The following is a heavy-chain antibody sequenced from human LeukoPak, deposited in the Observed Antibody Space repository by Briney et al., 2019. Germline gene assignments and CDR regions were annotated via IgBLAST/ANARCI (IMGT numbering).Heavy chain of an antibody. J-gene: IGHJ6*02. CDR2: ISSDSNYR. CDR1: GFTFSTYG. D-gene: IGHD3/OR15-3a*01. Sequence: GGSLRLSCAASGFTFSTYGMNWVRQAPGKGLERVSSISSDSNYRFYADSLKGRFTISRDNAKNSLYLQMLSLRAEDTAVYYCARVAFGLYVMDVWGQGTTVAVSS. CDR3: ARVAFGLYVMDV. V-gene: IGHV3-21*01.